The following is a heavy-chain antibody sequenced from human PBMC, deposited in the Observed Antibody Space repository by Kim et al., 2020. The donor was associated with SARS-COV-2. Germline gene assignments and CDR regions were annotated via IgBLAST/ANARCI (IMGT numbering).Heavy chain of an antibody. D-gene: IGHD3-10*01. CDR2: INHSGST. Sequence: SETLSLTCAVYGGSFSGYYWSWIRQPPGKGLEWIGEINHSGSTNYNQSLKSRVTISVDTSKNQFSLKLSSVTAADTAVYYCARGPREYYGSGSYYTNWGQGTLVTVSS. V-gene: IGHV4-34*01. CDR1: GGSFSGYY. CDR3: ARGPREYYGSGSYYTN. J-gene: IGHJ4*02.